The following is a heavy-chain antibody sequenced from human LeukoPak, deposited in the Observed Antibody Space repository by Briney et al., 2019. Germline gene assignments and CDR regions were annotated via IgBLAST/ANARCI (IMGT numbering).Heavy chain of an antibody. D-gene: IGHD3-22*01. Sequence: GGSLRLSCAASGFTFSSYAMSWVRQAPGKGLEWVSYISSSGSTIYYADSVKGRFTISRDNAKNSLYLQMNSLRAEDTAVYYCARDKRYYDSSGYGYWGQGTLVTVSS. J-gene: IGHJ4*02. CDR1: GFTFSSYA. V-gene: IGHV3-48*04. CDR3: ARDKRYYDSSGYGY. CDR2: ISSSGSTI.